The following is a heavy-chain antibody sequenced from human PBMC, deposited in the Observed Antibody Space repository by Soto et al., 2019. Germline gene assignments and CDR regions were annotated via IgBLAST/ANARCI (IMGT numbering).Heavy chain of an antibody. CDR2: IYYSGST. J-gene: IGHJ2*01. D-gene: IGHD4-17*01. V-gene: IGHV4-31*03. CDR1: GGSISSGGYY. CDR3: ARGLGYGDQGYFDL. Sequence: QVQLQESGPGLVKPSQTLSLTCTVSGGSISSGGYYWSWIRQHPGKGLEWIGYIYYSGSTYYNPSLESRVTISVDTSKNQFSLKLSSVTAADTAVYYCARGLGYGDQGYFDLWGRGTLVTVSS.